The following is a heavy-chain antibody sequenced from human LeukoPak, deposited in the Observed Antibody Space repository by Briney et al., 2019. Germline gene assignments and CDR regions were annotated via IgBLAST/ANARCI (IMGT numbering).Heavy chain of an antibody. Sequence: ASVKVSCKASGYTFTSYGISWVRQAPGQGLEWMGWISAYNGNTNYAQKLQGRVTMTTDTSTSTTYMELRGLRSDDTAVYYCARAYSSPVGAYYFDFWGPGTLVTVSS. CDR2: ISAYNGNT. CDR3: ARAYSSPVGAYYFDF. D-gene: IGHD6-13*01. J-gene: IGHJ4*02. CDR1: GYTFTSYG. V-gene: IGHV1-18*01.